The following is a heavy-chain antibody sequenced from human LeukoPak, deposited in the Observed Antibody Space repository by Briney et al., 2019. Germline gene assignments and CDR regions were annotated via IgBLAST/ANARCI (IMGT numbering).Heavy chain of an antibody. CDR3: ARDKYSTVWYMFDP. CDR1: GFNFRSSG. J-gene: IGHJ5*02. CDR2: IQNDASQI. D-gene: IGHD6-13*01. V-gene: IGHV3-30*02. Sequence: HPGGSLRLSCAASGFNFRSSGMHWIRQAPGKGLEWVAFIQNDASQIYYADSVKGRFTISRDNAKNSLYLQMNSLRAEDTALYYCARDKYSTVWYMFDPWGQGTLVTVSS.